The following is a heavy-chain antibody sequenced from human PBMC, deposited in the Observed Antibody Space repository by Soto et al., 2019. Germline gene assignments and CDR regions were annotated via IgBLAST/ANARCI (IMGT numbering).Heavy chain of an antibody. CDR2: ISGSGGST. D-gene: IGHD1-7*01. Sequence: GGSLRLSCAASGFTFNNYAMRWVRQAPGEGLEWVSAISGSGGSTYYAVSVKGRFTISRDNSKNTLFLQMNSLRAEDTAVYYCAKAAYPTGTPASSHWGQGTLVTVSS. CDR3: AKAAYPTGTPASSH. V-gene: IGHV3-23*01. CDR1: GFTFNNYA. J-gene: IGHJ4*02.